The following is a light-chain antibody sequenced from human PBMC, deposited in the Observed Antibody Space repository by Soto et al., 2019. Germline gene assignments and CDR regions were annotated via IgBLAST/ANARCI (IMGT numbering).Light chain of an antibody. Sequence: DLQITQSPCSLSGPLGPRLAMSCRSSLGISNYLAWYQQKPGKVPNLLIYAASTLQSGVPSRFSGSGSGTDFTLTISSLQPDDFATYYCQQHNTYSTWTFGQGTKVDIK. J-gene: IGKJ1*01. V-gene: IGKV1-27*01. CDR2: AAS. CDR3: QQHNTYSTWT. CDR1: LGISNY.